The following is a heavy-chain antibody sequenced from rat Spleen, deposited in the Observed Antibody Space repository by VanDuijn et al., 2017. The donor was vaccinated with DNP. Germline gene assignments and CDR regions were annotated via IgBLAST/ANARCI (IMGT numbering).Heavy chain of an antibody. V-gene: IGHV2-43*01. Sequence: QVQLKESGPGLVQPSETLSLTCTVSGFSLTSYHVSWVRQPPGKGLEWMGVIWTGGSTDYNSALKSRLSINRDTSKSQVFLKMNSLQTDDTAIYYCTRESWGYVMDAWGQGASVTVSS. J-gene: IGHJ4*01. CDR1: GFSLTSYH. D-gene: IGHD1-7*01. CDR2: IWTGGST. CDR3: TRESWGYVMDA.